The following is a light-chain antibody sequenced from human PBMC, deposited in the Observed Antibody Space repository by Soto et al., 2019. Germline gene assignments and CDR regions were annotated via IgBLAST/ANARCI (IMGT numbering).Light chain of an antibody. Sequence: QAVVTQEPSFSVSPGGTATLTCGLSSGSVSTSYYPSWYQQTPGQAPRTLIYSTNTRSSGVPDRFSGSILGNKAALTITGAQADDESDYYCVLYMGSGSVVFGGGTKLTVL. CDR1: SGSVSTSYY. J-gene: IGLJ2*01. V-gene: IGLV8-61*01. CDR3: VLYMGSGSVV. CDR2: STN.